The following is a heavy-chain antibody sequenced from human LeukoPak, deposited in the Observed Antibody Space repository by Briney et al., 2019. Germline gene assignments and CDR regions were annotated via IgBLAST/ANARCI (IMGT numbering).Heavy chain of an antibody. V-gene: IGHV3-53*01. CDR1: GFTVSFNY. D-gene: IGHD6-19*01. J-gene: IGHJ6*03. CDR3: ARAQWRTYSYYYMDV. Sequence: PGGSLRLSCAASGFTVSFNYMSWVRQAPGKGLEWISVIYSGGNTYYADSVKGRFTISRDDSKNTLYLQMNSLRAEDTAIYYCARAQWRTYSYYYMDVWGKGTTVTVSS. CDR2: IYSGGNT.